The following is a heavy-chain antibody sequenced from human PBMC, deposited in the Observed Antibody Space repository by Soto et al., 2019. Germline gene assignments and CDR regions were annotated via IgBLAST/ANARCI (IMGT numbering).Heavy chain of an antibody. Sequence: PSETLSLTCTVSGGSISSSSYYWGWIRQPPGKGLEWIGSIYYSGSTYYNPSLKSRVTISVDTSKNQFSLKLSSVTAADTAVYYCARPPSASGGQGTLVTVSS. CDR1: GGSISSSSYY. D-gene: IGHD6-25*01. V-gene: IGHV4-39*01. CDR3: ARPPSAS. CDR2: IYYSGST. J-gene: IGHJ4*02.